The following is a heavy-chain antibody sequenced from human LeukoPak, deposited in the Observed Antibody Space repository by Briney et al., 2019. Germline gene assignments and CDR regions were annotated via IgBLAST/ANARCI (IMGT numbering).Heavy chain of an antibody. V-gene: IGHV4-61*02. CDR3: ARGDCSSTSCYRVGLYYYYMDV. D-gene: IGHD2-2*02. J-gene: IGHJ6*03. CDR1: GGSISSGSYY. Sequence: SETLSLTCTVSGGSISSGSYYWNWIRQPAGKGLEWIGRIYTSGSTKYNPSLKSRVTISVDTSKNQFSLKLSSVTAADTAVYYCARGDCSSTSCYRVGLYYYYMDVWGKGITVTVSS. CDR2: IYTSGST.